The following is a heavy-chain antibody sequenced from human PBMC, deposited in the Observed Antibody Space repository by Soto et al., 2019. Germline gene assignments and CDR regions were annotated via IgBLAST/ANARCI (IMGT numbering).Heavy chain of an antibody. CDR2: ISGSGGST. D-gene: IGHD3-22*01. CDR3: AKSKGTYYYDSSGYGRGYYFDY. V-gene: IGHV3-23*01. Sequence: GSVRLSCXASGFTFSSYAMSWVCQAPGKGLEWVSAISGSGGSTYYADSVKGRFTISRDNSKNTLYLQMNSLRAEDTAVYYCAKSKGTYYYDSSGYGRGYYFDYWGQGTLVTVSS. CDR1: GFTFSSYA. J-gene: IGHJ4*02.